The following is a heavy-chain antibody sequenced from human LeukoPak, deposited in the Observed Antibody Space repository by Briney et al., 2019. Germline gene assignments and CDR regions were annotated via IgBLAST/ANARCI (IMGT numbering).Heavy chain of an antibody. CDR1: GFTFSSYW. D-gene: IGHD6-6*01. V-gene: IGHV3-7*01. J-gene: IGHJ3*02. CDR3: ARAQDGYSSSSGFAFDI. CDR2: IKQDGSEK. Sequence: GGSLRLSCAASGFTFSSYWMSWVRQAPGKGLEWVANIKQDGSEKYYVDSVKGRFTISRDNAKNSLYLQMNSLRAEDTAVYYCARAQDGYSSSSGFAFDIWGQGTMVTVSS.